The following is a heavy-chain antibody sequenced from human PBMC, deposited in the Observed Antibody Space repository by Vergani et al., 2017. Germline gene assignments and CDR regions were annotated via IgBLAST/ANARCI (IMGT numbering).Heavy chain of an antibody. CDR1: GGSISSGGYY. V-gene: IGHV3-23*01. J-gene: IGHJ3*02. Sequence: VQLQESGPGLVKPSQTLSLTCTVSGGSISSGGYYWSWIRQAPGKGLEWVSTLSASDRRTHYADSVKGRFTISRDNSKNTLFLHMNSLRPEDTAVYYCAKVGRSEVAGTFGAFDIWGQGTMVTVSS. CDR3: AKVGRSEVAGTFGAFDI. D-gene: IGHD6-19*01. CDR2: LSASDRRT.